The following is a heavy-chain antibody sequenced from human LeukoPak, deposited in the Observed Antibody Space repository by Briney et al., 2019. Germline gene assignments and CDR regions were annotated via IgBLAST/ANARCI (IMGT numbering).Heavy chain of an antibody. CDR2: MNPNSGNT. V-gene: IGHV1-8*01. D-gene: IGHD6-19*01. Sequence: GASVKVSCKASGYTFTSYDINWVRQATGQGLEWMGWMNPNSGNTGYAQKFQGRVTMTRNTSISTAYMELSSLRSEDTAVYYYARVHSSGWHQYYYYYGMDVWGQGTTVTVSS. CDR3: ARVHSSGWHQYYYYYGMDV. CDR1: GYTFTSYD. J-gene: IGHJ6*01.